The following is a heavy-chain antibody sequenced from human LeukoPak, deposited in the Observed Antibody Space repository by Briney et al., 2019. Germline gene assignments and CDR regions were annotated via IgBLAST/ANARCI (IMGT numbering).Heavy chain of an antibody. CDR2: TSDSGTGT. V-gene: IGHV3-23*01. J-gene: IGHJ4*02. CDR1: GFTFSSYA. D-gene: IGHD1-1*01. CDR3: AMQLWAPGY. Sequence: GGSLRLSCAASGFTFSSYAMAWVRQAPGKGLEWVSTTSDSGTGTHYADSVRGRFTISRDNSKNTLYLQMNSLRAEDTAIYYCAMQLWAPGYWGQGTLVPVSS.